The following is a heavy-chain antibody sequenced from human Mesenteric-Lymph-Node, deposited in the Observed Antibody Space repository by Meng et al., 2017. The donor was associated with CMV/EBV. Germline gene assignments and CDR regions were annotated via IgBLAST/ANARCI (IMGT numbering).Heavy chain of an antibody. CDR1: GFTFSSHS. V-gene: IGHV3-48*01. CDR2: ISGSSATI. Sequence: GESLKISCAASGFTFSSHSMDWVRQAPGKGLEWISYISGSSATIYYADSVKRRFTISRDNSKNTLYLQMNSLRAEDTAVYYCAKGPPEGVWGSSRIPYYFDYWGQGTLVTVSS. J-gene: IGHJ4*02. D-gene: IGHD3-16*02. CDR3: AKGPPEGVWGSSRIPYYFDY.